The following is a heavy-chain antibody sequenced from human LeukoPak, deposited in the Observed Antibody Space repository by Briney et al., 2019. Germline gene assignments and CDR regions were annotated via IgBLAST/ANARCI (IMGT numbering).Heavy chain of an antibody. Sequence: PGGSLRLSCAASGFTFSSYAMSWVRQAPGKGLEWVSAISGSGGSTYYADSVKGRFTISRDNSKNTLYLQMNSLRPEDTAVYYCAKGWDVDTAIDYWGQGTLVTVSS. J-gene: IGHJ4*02. D-gene: IGHD5-18*01. CDR1: GFTFSSYA. CDR2: ISGSGGST. V-gene: IGHV3-23*01. CDR3: AKGWDVDTAIDY.